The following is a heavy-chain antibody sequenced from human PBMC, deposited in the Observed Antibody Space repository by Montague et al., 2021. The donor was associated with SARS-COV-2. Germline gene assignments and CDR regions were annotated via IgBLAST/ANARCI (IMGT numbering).Heavy chain of an antibody. Sequence: FLRLSCAASGFTLSSYEMNWVRQAPGKGLEWVSYISSSGSTIYYADSVKGRFTISRDNAKNSLYLQMNSLRAEDTAVYYCARGGTYYDFWSGFYNYYYAMDVWGQGTTVTVSS. V-gene: IGHV3-48*03. CDR1: GFTLSSYE. D-gene: IGHD3-3*01. CDR2: ISSSGSTI. CDR3: ARGGTYYDFWSGFYNYYYAMDV. J-gene: IGHJ6*02.